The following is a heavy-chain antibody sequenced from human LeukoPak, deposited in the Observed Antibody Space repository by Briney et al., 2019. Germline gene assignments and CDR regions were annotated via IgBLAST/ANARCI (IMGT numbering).Heavy chain of an antibody. CDR3: ATPSVHPEAFDI. J-gene: IGHJ3*02. CDR2: INSDGSST. Sequence: GGSLRLSCAAAGFTFSSYWMHWVRQAPGKGLVWVSRINSDGSSTSYADSVKGRFTISRDNAKSTLYLQMNSLRAEDTAVCYCATPSVHPEAFDIWGQGTMVTVSS. CDR1: GFTFSSYW. V-gene: IGHV3-74*01. D-gene: IGHD1-1*01.